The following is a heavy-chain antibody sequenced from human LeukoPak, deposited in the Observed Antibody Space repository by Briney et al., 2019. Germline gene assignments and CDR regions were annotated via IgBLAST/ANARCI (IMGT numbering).Heavy chain of an antibody. Sequence: PGGSLRLSCAASGFTFSTYPIHWVRQAPGKGLEWVAVISHDGSEKYYADSVKGRFTISRDNSKNTLCLQMNSLRVEDTAVYFCASGRDFYYDTSGWWGQGTLVTVSS. J-gene: IGHJ4*02. D-gene: IGHD3-22*01. CDR2: ISHDGSEK. CDR3: ASGRDFYYDTSGW. CDR1: GFTFSTYP. V-gene: IGHV3-30-3*01.